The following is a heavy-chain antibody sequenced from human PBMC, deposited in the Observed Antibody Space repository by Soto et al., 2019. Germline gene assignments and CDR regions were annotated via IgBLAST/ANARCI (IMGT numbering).Heavy chain of an antibody. V-gene: IGHV1-69*01. J-gene: IGHJ6*02. CDR3: ATSRGFYEAMEV. CDR1: GGSFRTYA. CDR2: IMAVFGSA. D-gene: IGHD3-16*01. Sequence: QVQLGQSGAEVKKPGSSVKVSCKSSGGSFRTYAISWVRQAPGQGLEWMGSIMAVFGSATYAQRFQGRVIITADESTTTSYLELSGLQPGDAAVYFCATSRGFYEAMEVWGQGTTVRLL.